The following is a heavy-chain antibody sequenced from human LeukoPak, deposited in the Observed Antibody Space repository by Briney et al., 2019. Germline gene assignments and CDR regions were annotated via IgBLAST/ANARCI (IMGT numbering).Heavy chain of an antibody. CDR2: IRYDGSNK. CDR1: GFTFSNYG. CDR3: ARLFYLYEDIDY. J-gene: IGHJ4*02. Sequence: QPGGSLRLSCAASGFTFSNYGMHWVRQAPGKGLEWVAFIRYDGSNKYYADSVKGRFTISRDNSKNTLYLQMNSLRAEDTAVYYCARLFYLYEDIDYWGQGTLVTVSS. D-gene: IGHD2-15*01. V-gene: IGHV3-30*02.